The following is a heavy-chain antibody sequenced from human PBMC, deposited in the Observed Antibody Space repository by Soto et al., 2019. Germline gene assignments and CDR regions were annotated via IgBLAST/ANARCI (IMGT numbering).Heavy chain of an antibody. CDR1: GGSISNVDSY. CDR2: IHYSGTT. CDR3: ARTTQGFDF. Sequence: QVQLQESGPGLVKPSQTLSLTCTVSGGSISNVDSYWNWIRQHPVKGLEWIGYIHYSGTTLYNPSLKSRITISVDTSNNQFSLNLSSVTAADTAMYYCARTTQGFDFWGQGTLVTVCS. V-gene: IGHV4-31*03. J-gene: IGHJ4*02. D-gene: IGHD4-17*01.